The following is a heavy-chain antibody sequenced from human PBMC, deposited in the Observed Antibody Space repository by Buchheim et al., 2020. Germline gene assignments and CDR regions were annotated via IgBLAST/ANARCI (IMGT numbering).Heavy chain of an antibody. J-gene: IGHJ4*02. CDR3: ARAVVSLMRTAMAANFDY. Sequence: QVQLQQWGAGLLKPSETLSLTCTVSGGSISSGGHYWSWIRQHPGKGLEWIGYIYYSGSTYYNPSLKSRVTISVDTSKNQFSLKLSSVTAADTAVYYCARAVVSLMRTAMAANFDYWGQGTL. D-gene: IGHD5-18*01. CDR2: IYYSGST. V-gene: IGHV4-31*03. CDR1: GGSISSGGHY.